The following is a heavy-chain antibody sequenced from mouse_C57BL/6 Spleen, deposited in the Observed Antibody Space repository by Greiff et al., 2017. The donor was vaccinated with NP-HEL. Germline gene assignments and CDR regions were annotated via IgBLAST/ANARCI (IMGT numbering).Heavy chain of an antibody. CDR2: IDPNSGGT. CDR1: GYTFTSYW. CDR3: ARSEDGSSYWMYFDV. Sequence: QVQLQQPGAELVKPGASVKLSCKASGYTFTSYWMHWVKQRPGRGLEWIGRIDPNSGGTKYNEKFKSKATLTVDKPSSTAYRQLSSLTSEDSAVYYCARSEDGSSYWMYFDVWGTGTTVTVSS. D-gene: IGHD1-1*01. V-gene: IGHV1-72*01. J-gene: IGHJ1*03.